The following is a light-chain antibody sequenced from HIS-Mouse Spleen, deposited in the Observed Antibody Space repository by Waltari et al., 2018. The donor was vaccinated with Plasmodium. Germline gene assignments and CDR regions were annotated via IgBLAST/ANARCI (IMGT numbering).Light chain of an antibody. J-gene: IGKJ1*01. Sequence: DIQMTQSPSSLSASVAARVTITCRASQSIRSYLNWYQQKPGKAPKLLIYAASSLQSGVPSRFSGSGSGTDFTLTISSLQPEDFATYNCQQSYSTWTFGQGTKVEIK. V-gene: IGKV1-39*01. CDR1: QSIRSY. CDR2: AAS. CDR3: QQSYSTWT.